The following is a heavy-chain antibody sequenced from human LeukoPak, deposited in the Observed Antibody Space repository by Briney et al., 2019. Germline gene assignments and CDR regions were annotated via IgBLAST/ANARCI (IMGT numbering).Heavy chain of an antibody. Sequence: SETLSLTCTVSGGSISSGGHYWSWIRQHPGKGLEWIGYIYYSGSTYYNPSLKSRVTISVDTSKNQFSLKLSSVTAADTAVYYCARFLGARLNWFDPWGQGTLVTVSS. D-gene: IGHD3-16*01. J-gene: IGHJ5*02. CDR1: GGSISSGGHY. V-gene: IGHV4-31*03. CDR2: IYYSGST. CDR3: ARFLGARLNWFDP.